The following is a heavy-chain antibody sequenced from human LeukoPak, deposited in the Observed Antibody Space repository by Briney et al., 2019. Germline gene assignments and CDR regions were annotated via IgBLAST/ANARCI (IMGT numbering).Heavy chain of an antibody. CDR1: GVSLNSGSYC. CDR3: ARVQGGIEVVTRYYFNS. V-gene: IGHV4-31*03. D-gene: IGHD2-21*02. J-gene: IGHJ4*02. CDR2: MAYRGST. Sequence: PAETLSLTCTVFGVSLNSGSYCWIRLAHHPGKGRESIGYMAYRGSTHSTASLKSRVSISADTSKNPLSLNMNSVTAADTAVYYCARVQGGIEVVTRYYFNSWGPGTLVTASS.